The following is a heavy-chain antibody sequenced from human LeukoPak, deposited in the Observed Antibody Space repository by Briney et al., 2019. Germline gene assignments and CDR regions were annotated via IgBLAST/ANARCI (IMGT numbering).Heavy chain of an antibody. CDR3: AKGLGFMPQFDY. CDR2: ISDDGRTT. CDR1: GFTFTTEA. V-gene: IGHV3-23*01. J-gene: IGHJ4*02. Sequence: GGSLRLSCAASGFTFTTEAMTWVRQAPGKGLEWVSTISDDGRTTYYADSVKGRFTISRDNSKNIVYLQMTSLRAEDTAFYYCAKGLGFMPQFDYWGQGTLVAVSS. D-gene: IGHD6-19*01.